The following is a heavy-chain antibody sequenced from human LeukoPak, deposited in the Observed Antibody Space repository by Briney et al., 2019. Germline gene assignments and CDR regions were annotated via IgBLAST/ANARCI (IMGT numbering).Heavy chain of an antibody. V-gene: IGHV4-39*01. J-gene: IGHJ4*02. CDR1: GGSISSSSYY. CDR2: IYYSGDT. Sequence: SETLSLTCTVSGGSISSSSYYWGWIRQPPGKGLEWIGSIYYSGDTYYNPSLKSRVTISVDTSKNQFSLKLSSVTAADTAVYYCARHLHFYYDSGSYYSPLMTAPGWGQGTLVTVSS. CDR3: ARHLHFYYDSGSYYSPLMTAPG. D-gene: IGHD3-10*01.